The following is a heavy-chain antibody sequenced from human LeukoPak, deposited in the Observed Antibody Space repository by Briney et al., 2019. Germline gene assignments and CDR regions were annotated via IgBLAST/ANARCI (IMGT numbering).Heavy chain of an antibody. CDR2: INPSGGST. CDR3: ARDLYPVVAATRRHYYYGMDV. CDR1: GYTFTSYY. Sequence: ASVKVSCKASGYTFTSYYMHWVRQAPGQGLEWMGIINPSGGSTSYAQKFQGRVTMTRDTSTSTVYMELSSLRSEDTAVYYCARDLYPVVAATRRHYYYGMDVWGQGTTVIVSS. D-gene: IGHD2-15*01. V-gene: IGHV1-46*01. J-gene: IGHJ6*02.